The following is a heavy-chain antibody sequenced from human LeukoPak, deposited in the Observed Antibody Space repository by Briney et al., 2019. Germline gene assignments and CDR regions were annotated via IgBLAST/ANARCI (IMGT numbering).Heavy chain of an antibody. CDR2: IYYSGST. Sequence: SETLSLTCTVSGGSISSYYWSWIRQPPGKGLEWIWYIYYSGSTNYNPSLKSRVTISVDTSKNQFSLKLSSVTAADTAVYYCAGNYDFWSGYFDYWGQGTLVTVSS. CDR3: AGNYDFWSGYFDY. J-gene: IGHJ4*02. CDR1: GGSISSYY. D-gene: IGHD3-3*01. V-gene: IGHV4-59*01.